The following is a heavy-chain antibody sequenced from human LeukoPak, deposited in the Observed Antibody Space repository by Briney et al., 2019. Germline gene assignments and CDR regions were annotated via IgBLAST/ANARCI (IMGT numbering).Heavy chain of an antibody. CDR2: IYPSDSDT. Sequence: GEFLKISCKCSGYSFTSYWIGWVRQMPGKGLEWMGIIYPSDSDTRYSPSFQGQVTISVDKSISTAYLQWGSLKASDTAIYYCAKIDRQYCSRSSCYALDYWGQGTQVTVSS. CDR3: AKIDRQYCSRSSCYALDY. D-gene: IGHD2-2*01. J-gene: IGHJ4*02. V-gene: IGHV5-51*01. CDR1: GYSFTSYW.